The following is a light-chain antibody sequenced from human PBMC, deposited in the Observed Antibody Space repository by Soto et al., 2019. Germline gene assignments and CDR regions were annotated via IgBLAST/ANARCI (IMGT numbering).Light chain of an antibody. CDR1: SSDVGGFEY. Sequence: QSALSQPASVSGSPGQSITISCTGTSSDVGGFEYVSWYQHQAGKAPKLIIYDVTKRPSGVSNRFSASKSGNTAFLTSSGISAEDAGYYYCGSIKRSSTSVFGTGTKLTVL. CDR2: DVT. V-gene: IGLV2-14*01. CDR3: GSIKRSSTSV. J-gene: IGLJ1*01.